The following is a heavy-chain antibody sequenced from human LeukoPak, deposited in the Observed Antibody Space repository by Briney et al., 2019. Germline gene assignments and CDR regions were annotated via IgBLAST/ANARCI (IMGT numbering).Heavy chain of an antibody. D-gene: IGHD3-3*01. J-gene: IGHJ3*02. CDR3: ARGSIYDFWSHDAFDI. CDR2: ISSSGSTI. CDR1: GFTFSDYY. V-gene: IGHV3-11*04. Sequence: GGSLRLSCAASGFTFSDYYMSWIRQAPGKGLEWVSYISSSGSTIYYADSVKGRFTISRDNAKNSLYLQMNSLRAEDTAVYYCARGSIYDFWSHDAFDIWGQGTMVTVSS.